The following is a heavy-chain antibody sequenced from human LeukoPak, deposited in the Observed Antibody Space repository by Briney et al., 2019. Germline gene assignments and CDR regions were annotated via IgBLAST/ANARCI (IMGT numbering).Heavy chain of an antibody. CDR2: INPNSGNT. CDR1: GYIFTGYY. J-gene: IGHJ6*03. D-gene: IGHD3-10*01. V-gene: IGHV1-8*03. Sequence: ASVRVSCKASGYIFTGYYMHWVRQAPGQGPEWMGWINPNSGNTGYAQKFQGRVTITRNTSISTAYMELSSLRSEGTAVYYCARGRITMVRGVIRYYYYMDVWGKGTTVTVSS. CDR3: ARGRITMVRGVIRYYYYMDV.